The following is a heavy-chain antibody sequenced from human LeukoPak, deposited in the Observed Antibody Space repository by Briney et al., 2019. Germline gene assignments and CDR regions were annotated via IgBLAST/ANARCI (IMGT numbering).Heavy chain of an antibody. CDR1: GGSISSSNYY. Sequence: KPSETLSLTCIVSGGSISSSNYYWGWIRQPPGMGLEFIGNIYYSGSTYYNPSLKSRLTISIDTSKNQFSLKLNSVTAADTAVYYCARRYCSGTTCYVLWGQGTLVTVSS. D-gene: IGHD2-2*01. V-gene: IGHV4-39*01. J-gene: IGHJ4*02. CDR3: ARRYCSGTTCYVL. CDR2: IYYSGST.